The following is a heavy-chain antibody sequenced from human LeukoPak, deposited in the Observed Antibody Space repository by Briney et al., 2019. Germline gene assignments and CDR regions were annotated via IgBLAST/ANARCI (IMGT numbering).Heavy chain of an antibody. J-gene: IGHJ6*02. Sequence: TGGSLRLSCAASGFTFSSYAMHWVRQAPGKGLEWVAVISYDGSNKYYADSVKGRFTISRDNSKNTLYLQMNSLRAEDTAVYYCARGVSSYYYGMDVWGQGTTVTVSS. V-gene: IGHV3-30*04. CDR1: GFTFSSYA. CDR3: ARGVSSYYYGMDV. CDR2: ISYDGSNK. D-gene: IGHD2/OR15-2a*01.